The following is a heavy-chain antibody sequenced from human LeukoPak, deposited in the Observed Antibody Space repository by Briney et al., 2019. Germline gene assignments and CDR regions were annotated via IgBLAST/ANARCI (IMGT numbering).Heavy chain of an antibody. D-gene: IGHD3-16*01. CDR1: DDSITMYY. V-gene: IGHV4-59*01. J-gene: IGHJ4*02. CDR3: ARDDPPGGFDY. Sequence: SETLSLTCSVSDDSITMYYWTWIRQPPGRGLEWIGYADHTGSTNFNPSLNGRVSISRDTTKNLFSVRLRSVTAADTAVYFCARDDPPGGFDYWGQGTLVTVSS. CDR2: ADHTGST.